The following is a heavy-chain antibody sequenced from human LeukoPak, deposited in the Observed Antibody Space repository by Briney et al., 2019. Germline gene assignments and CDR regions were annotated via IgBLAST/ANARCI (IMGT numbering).Heavy chain of an antibody. Sequence: GGSLRLSCAASGFTFSSYAMHWVRQAPGKGLEWVAVISYDGSNKYYADSVKGRFTISRDNSKNTLYLQMNSLRAEDTAVYYCAKGRAYYDILTALDYWGQGTLVTVSS. CDR2: ISYDGSNK. V-gene: IGHV3-30*04. CDR1: GFTFSSYA. D-gene: IGHD3-9*01. J-gene: IGHJ4*02. CDR3: AKGRAYYDILTALDY.